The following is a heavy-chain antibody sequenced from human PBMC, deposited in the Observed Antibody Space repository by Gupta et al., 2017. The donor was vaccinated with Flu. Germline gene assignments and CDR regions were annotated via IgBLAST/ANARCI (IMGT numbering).Heavy chain of an antibody. CDR2: ISFSGNNI. V-gene: IGHV3-11*01. CDR3: ARLRWDRGNWFDY. J-gene: IGHJ4*02. Sequence: QVQVVESGGGLVKPGGSLRVSCAASGFTFSDYYMSWIRQAPGKGLEWVSYISFSGNNIFYADSVKGRFTISRDNAKNSLYLQMNSLRVEDTAVYYCARLRWDRGNWFDYWGQGTLVTVSS. CDR1: GFTFSDYY. D-gene: IGHD1-26*01.